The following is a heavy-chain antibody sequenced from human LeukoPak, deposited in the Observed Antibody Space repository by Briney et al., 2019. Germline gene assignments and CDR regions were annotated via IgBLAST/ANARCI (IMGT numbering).Heavy chain of an antibody. D-gene: IGHD6-19*01. CDR3: ARRGSARYSGGWFADY. CDR2: IGTSSDTI. J-gene: IGHJ4*02. CDR1: GFTLSSYS. Sequence: GGSLRLSCAASGFTLSSYSMNWVRQAPGKGLEWVSYIGTSSDTIYYADSVKGRFTISRDNAKNSLYLQMNSLRAEDTAVYYCARRGSARYSGGWFADYWGQGTLVTVSS. V-gene: IGHV3-48*01.